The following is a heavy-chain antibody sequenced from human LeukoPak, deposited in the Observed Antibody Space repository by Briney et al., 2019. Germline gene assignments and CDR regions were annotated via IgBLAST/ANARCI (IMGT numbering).Heavy chain of an antibody. D-gene: IGHD5-18*01. CDR3: ARHRIQLWSPHYYYYMDV. CDR1: GGSISSNLYY. J-gene: IGHJ6*03. Sequence: SETLSLTCTVSGGSISSNLYYWAWIRQPPGKGLEWIGNIYYSGNTYYNPSLKSRVTISVDTSKNQFSLKLSSVTAADTAVYYCARHRIQLWSPHYYYYMDVWGKGTTVTISS. CDR2: IYYSGNT. V-gene: IGHV4-39*01.